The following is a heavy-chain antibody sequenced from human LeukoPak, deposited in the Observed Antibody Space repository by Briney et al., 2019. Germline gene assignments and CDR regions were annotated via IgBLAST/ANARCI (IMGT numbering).Heavy chain of an antibody. D-gene: IGHD3-16*01. Sequence: GGSLRLSCAASGFIFTNYFMNWARQAPGKGLEWVASINHNGNVNYYVDSVKGRFTISRDNAKNSLYLQMSNLRAEDTAVYFCARGGGLDVWGQGATVTVSS. V-gene: IGHV3-7*03. CDR3: ARGGGLDV. CDR2: INHNGNVN. J-gene: IGHJ6*02. CDR1: GFIFTNYF.